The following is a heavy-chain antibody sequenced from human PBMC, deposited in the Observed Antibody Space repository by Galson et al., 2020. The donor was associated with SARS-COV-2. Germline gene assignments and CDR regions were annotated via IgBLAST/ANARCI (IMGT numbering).Heavy chain of an antibody. CDR1: GYILTELS. CDR2: FDPEDGET. J-gene: IGHJ5*02. V-gene: IGHV1-24*01. Sequence: GESLKISCKVSGYILTELSMHWVRQAPGKGLEWMGGFDPEDGETIYAQKFQGRVTMTEDTSTDTAYMELSSLRSEDTAVYYCATTTPIAVAGKLNWFDPWGQGTLVTVSS. CDR3: ATTTPIAVAGKLNWFDP. D-gene: IGHD6-19*01.